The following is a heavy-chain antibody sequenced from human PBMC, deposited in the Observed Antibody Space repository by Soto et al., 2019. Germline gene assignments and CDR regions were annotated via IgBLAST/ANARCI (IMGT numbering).Heavy chain of an antibody. CDR2: IYYSGST. J-gene: IGHJ6*02. V-gene: IGHV4-39*01. CDR3: ARQTYDYYYYYGMDV. D-gene: IGHD1-1*01. Sequence: SETLSLTCTVSGGSISSSSYYWGWIRQPPGKGLEWIGSIYYSGSTYYNPSVKGRFTISRDTSKNQFSLKMSSLTAADTAVYYCARQTYDYYYYYGMDVWGQGTTVTVSS. CDR1: GGSISSSSYY.